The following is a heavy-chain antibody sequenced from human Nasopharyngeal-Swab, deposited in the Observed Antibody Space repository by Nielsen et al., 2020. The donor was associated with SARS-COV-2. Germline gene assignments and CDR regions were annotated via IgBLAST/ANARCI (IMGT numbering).Heavy chain of an antibody. Sequence: SVKVSCKASGDTFSSSAITWVRQAPGQGLEWMGGIIPMFGTADYAQKFQGRVTITADRSTSTAYVEMNGLRSEDTAVYYCARAHPRSCTDGVCFRSQVYNWFDPWGQGTLVTVSS. J-gene: IGHJ5*02. D-gene: IGHD2-8*01. V-gene: IGHV1-69*06. CDR2: IIPMFGTA. CDR3: ARAHPRSCTDGVCFRSQVYNWFDP. CDR1: GDTFSSSA.